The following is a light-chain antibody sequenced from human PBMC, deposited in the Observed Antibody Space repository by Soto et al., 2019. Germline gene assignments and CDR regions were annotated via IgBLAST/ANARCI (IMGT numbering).Light chain of an antibody. CDR1: QGISRW. CDR2: ATS. J-gene: IGKJ5*01. Sequence: DIPMTESPSSVSASVGDRVTITCRASQGISRWLAWYTQKPGKAPKFLIYATSDFQTGDPSRFSRNGSGTDFTLTISSLQAEDFASYYCQHANSFPITFGQGTRLEIK. V-gene: IGKV1-12*01. CDR3: QHANSFPIT.